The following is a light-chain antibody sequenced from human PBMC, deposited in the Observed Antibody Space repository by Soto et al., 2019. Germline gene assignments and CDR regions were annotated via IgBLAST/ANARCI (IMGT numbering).Light chain of an antibody. CDR3: QQYDSFPYI. CDR2: KAS. V-gene: IGKV1-5*03. J-gene: IGKJ2*01. Sequence: DIQMNQSPSTLSASVGDRVTITCRASQSISIWLAWYQQKPGKAPKLLIYKASNLETGVPSRFSGSGSGTEFTLTISSLQPHDFAIYSCQQYDSFPYIFGQGTKLVIK. CDR1: QSISIW.